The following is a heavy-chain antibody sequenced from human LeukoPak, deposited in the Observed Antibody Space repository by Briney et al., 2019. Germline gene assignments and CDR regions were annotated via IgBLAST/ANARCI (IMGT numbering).Heavy chain of an antibody. CDR3: ARGRPKYSGYDPPDY. V-gene: IGHV4-34*01. CDR1: GGSFSGYY. CDR2: INHSGST. J-gene: IGHJ4*02. D-gene: IGHD5-12*01. Sequence: SETLSLTCAVYGGSFSGYYWSWIRQPPGKGLEWIGEINHSGSTNYNPSLKSRVTISVDTSKNQFSLKLSSVTAADTAVYYCARGRPKYSGYDPPDYWGQGTLVTVSS.